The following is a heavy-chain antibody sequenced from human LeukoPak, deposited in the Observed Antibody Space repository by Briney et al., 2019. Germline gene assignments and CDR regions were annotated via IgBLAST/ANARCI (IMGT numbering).Heavy chain of an antibody. CDR2: IKSRTDGGTT. CDR1: GFNFADSA. CDR3: SASKWELLMDY. Sequence: GGSLRLSCAASGFNFADSAMSWVRQAPGKGLEWVGRIKSRTDGGTTDYAAPVKGRFTISRDDSKNTLYLQMNSLKSEDTAVYYCSASKWELLMDYWGQGTLVTVSS. J-gene: IGHJ4*02. D-gene: IGHD1-26*01. V-gene: IGHV3-15*01.